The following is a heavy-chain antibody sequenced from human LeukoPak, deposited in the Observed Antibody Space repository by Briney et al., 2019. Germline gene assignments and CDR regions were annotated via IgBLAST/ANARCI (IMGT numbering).Heavy chain of an antibody. CDR2: ISWNSGSI. Sequence: PGRSLRLSCAASGFTFDDYAMHWVRQAPGKGLEWVSGISWNSGSIGYADSVKGRFTISRDNPKNSLYVQMNSLRAEDTALYYCAKDKGPDLFDYWGQGTLVTVSS. CDR1: GFTFDDYA. V-gene: IGHV3-9*01. CDR3: AKDKGPDLFDY. J-gene: IGHJ4*02.